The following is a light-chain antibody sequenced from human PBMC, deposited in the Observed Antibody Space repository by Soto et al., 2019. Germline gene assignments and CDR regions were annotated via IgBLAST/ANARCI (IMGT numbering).Light chain of an antibody. CDR2: DAS. Sequence: DIQMTQSPSFVSASIGDRVTITCRASQDISNYLNWYQQKPGKAPKLLIYDASNLETGVPSRFSGSGSGTDFTFTISSLQPEDIATYYCQQYDNLLLTFGGGTKVDIK. CDR3: QQYDNLLLT. J-gene: IGKJ4*01. V-gene: IGKV1-33*01. CDR1: QDISNY.